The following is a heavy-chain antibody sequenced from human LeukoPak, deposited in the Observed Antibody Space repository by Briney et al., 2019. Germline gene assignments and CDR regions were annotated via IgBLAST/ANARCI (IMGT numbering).Heavy chain of an antibody. Sequence: GGSLRLSCAASGFTFSNYAMNWVRQAPGKGLEWVSSLSSGGTGAYYADSVKGRFTISRDNSKSTLYLQMNSLRVEDTAVYFCAKGQERVTLVYFDYWGQGTLVTVSS. D-gene: IGHD4/OR15-4a*01. CDR1: GFTFSNYA. J-gene: IGHJ4*02. V-gene: IGHV3-23*01. CDR3: AKGQERVTLVYFDY. CDR2: LSSGGTGA.